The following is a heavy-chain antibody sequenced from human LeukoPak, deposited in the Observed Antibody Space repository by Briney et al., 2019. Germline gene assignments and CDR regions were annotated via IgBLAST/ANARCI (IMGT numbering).Heavy chain of an antibody. CDR2: ILSGST. V-gene: IGHV4-39*01. D-gene: IGHD2-2*01. J-gene: IGHJ4*02. CDR1: GASIGGSHFH. Sequence: PSETLSLTCTVSGASIGGSHFHWGWIRQPPGKGLEWIGSILSGSTYYNPSLKSRVTISVDTSKSQFSLKLTSVTAADTATYYCARRGITYSSSFFAYWGQGTLVTVSS. CDR3: ARRGITYSSSFFAY.